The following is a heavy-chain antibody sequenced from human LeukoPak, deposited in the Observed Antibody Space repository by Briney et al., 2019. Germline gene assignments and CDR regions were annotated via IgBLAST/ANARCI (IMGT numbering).Heavy chain of an antibody. CDR3: ARVGGNYGDY. V-gene: IGHV4-34*01. J-gene: IGHJ4*02. CDR1: GGSFSGYF. Sequence: SETLSLTCAVNGGSFSGYFWSWIRQPPGKGLEWIGSIYHSGSTYYNPSLKSRVTISVDTSKNQFSLKLSSVTAADTAVYYCARVGGNYGDYWGQGTLVTVSS. D-gene: IGHD3-16*01. CDR2: IYHSGST.